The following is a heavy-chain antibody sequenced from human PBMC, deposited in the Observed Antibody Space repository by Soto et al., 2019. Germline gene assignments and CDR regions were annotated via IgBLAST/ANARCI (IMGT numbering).Heavy chain of an antibody. V-gene: IGHV4-31*03. CDR3: ARASSSSSAADY. CDR2: IYHTGSA. J-gene: IGHJ4*02. CDR1: GDSISRHAYY. D-gene: IGHD6-6*01. Sequence: SETLSLTCTVSGDSISRHAYYWSWIRQHPGKGLEWIGHIYHTGSAYYNPSLKSRVTISMDTSKNHFAMRLSSVTAADTAVYYCARASSSSSAADYWGQGTQVTVSS.